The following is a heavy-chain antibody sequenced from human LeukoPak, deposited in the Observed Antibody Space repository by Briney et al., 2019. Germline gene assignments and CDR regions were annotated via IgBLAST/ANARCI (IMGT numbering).Heavy chain of an antibody. CDR2: IYYSGST. CDR3: ARGPNYYDSPYDY. V-gene: IGHV4-39*07. Sequence: SETLSLTCTVSGGSISSSSYYWGWIRQPPGKGLEWIGSIYYSGSTNYNPSLKSRVTISVDTSKNQFSLKLSSVTAADTAVYYCARGPNYYDSPYDYWGQGTLVTVSS. D-gene: IGHD3-22*01. J-gene: IGHJ4*02. CDR1: GGSISSSSYY.